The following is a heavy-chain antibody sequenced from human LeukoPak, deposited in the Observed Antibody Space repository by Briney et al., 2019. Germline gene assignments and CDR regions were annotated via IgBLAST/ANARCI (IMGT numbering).Heavy chain of an antibody. CDR3: ARDLEYYFDY. Sequence: GGSLRLSCAASGFTFSSYAMHWVRQAPGKGLEWVAVISYDGSNKYYADSVKGRFTISRDNSKNTLYLQMNSLRAEDTAVYYCARDLEYYFDYWGQGTLVTVSS. D-gene: IGHD3-3*01. CDR2: ISYDGSNK. CDR1: GFTFSSYA. V-gene: IGHV3-30-3*01. J-gene: IGHJ4*02.